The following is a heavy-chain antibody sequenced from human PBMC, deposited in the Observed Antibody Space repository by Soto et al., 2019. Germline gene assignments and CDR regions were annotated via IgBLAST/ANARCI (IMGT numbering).Heavy chain of an antibody. CDR2: IIPIFGTA. CDR3: ARNVVVVPAAIGGPWGYYYYGMDV. J-gene: IGHJ6*02. D-gene: IGHD2-2*01. Sequence: SVKVSCKASGGTFSSYAISWVRQAPGQGLEWMGGIIPIFGTANYAQKFQGRVTITADESTSTAYMELSSLRSEDTAVYYCARNVVVVPAAIGGPWGYYYYGMDVWGQGTTVTVSS. V-gene: IGHV1-69*13. CDR1: GGTFSSYA.